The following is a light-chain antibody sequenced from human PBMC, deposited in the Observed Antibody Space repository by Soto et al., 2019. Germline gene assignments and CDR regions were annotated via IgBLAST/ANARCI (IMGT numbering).Light chain of an antibody. Sequence: DIQITQSPSSLSASVVDRVTITCRASQSISSYLNWYQQKPGKAPKLLIYAASSLQSGVPSRFSGSGSGTDFTLTISSLQPEDFATYYCQQKNTFGQGTRLEIK. V-gene: IGKV1-39*01. J-gene: IGKJ5*01. CDR3: QQKNT. CDR1: QSISSY. CDR2: AAS.